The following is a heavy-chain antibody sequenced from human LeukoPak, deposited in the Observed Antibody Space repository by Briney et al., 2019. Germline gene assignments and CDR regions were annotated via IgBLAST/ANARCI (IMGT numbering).Heavy chain of an antibody. Sequence: KPSETLSLTCAVYGGSFRGYYWSWIRQPPGKGLEWIGEINHSGSTNYNPSLKSRVTISVDTSKNQFSLKLSSVTAADTAVYYCARDVDTAMVEKNYYYGTDVWGKGTTVTVSS. CDR2: INHSGST. CDR3: ARDVDTAMVEKNYYYGTDV. J-gene: IGHJ6*04. CDR1: GGSFRGYY. V-gene: IGHV4-34*01. D-gene: IGHD5-18*01.